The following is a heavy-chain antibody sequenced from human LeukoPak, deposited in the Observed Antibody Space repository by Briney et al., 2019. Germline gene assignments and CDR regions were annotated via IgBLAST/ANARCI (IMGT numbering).Heavy chain of an antibody. Sequence: PSETLSLTCTVSGDSISNYDWSWIRQSPGKELEWIGYMYNRGSTIYNPSLKSRVTISTDMPKNQFSLRLNSVTAADTAVYYCARAEKAVTGTLDYWGQGTLITVSS. CDR1: GDSISNYD. V-gene: IGHV4-59*01. CDR3: ARAEKAVTGTLDY. D-gene: IGHD6-19*01. J-gene: IGHJ4*02. CDR2: MYNRGST.